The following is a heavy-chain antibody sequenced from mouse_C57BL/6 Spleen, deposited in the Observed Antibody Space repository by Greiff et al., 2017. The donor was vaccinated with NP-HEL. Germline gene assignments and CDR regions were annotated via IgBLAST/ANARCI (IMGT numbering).Heavy chain of an antibody. D-gene: IGHD1-1*01. CDR1: GFTFSDYG. J-gene: IGHJ4*01. CDR3: ARRGYGSSYPYAMDY. Sequence: EVQLVESGGGLVKPGGSLKLSCAASGFTFSDYGMHWVRQAPEKGLEWVAYISSGSSTIYYADTVKGRFTISRDNAKNTLLLQMTGLRSEDTAMNYCARRGYGSSYPYAMDYWGQGTSVTVSS. V-gene: IGHV5-17*01. CDR2: ISSGSSTI.